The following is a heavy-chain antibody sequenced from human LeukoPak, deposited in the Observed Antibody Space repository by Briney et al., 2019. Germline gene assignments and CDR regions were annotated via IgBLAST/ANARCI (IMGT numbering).Heavy chain of an antibody. Sequence: GGSLTLSCEDSGFTFRSYEMNWVRQAPGKGLEWNAYLSSSGGAFSYADSVKGRFTIARDNAKNSVYLEMNSLRADDTAVYYCARSARLMKGVVEVTALDDWGQGTLVTVSS. J-gene: IGHJ4*02. V-gene: IGHV3-48*03. CDR1: GFTFRSYE. CDR2: LSSSGGAF. D-gene: IGHD3-3*01. CDR3: ARSARLMKGVVEVTALDD.